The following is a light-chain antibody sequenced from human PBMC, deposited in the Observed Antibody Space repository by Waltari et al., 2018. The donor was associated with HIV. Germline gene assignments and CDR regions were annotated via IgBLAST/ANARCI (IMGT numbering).Light chain of an antibody. CDR2: DDR. V-gene: IGLV3-21*02. CDR1: NIGSKR. CDR3: QVWDSPTDDNYV. Sequence: SYFLTPPPSVSVAPGQTARITCGGNNIGSKRVQWYQQKPGKAPVLVIYDDRDRPSGIPERISGSNSGNTAALTISRVEGGDEADYYCQVWDSPTDDNYVFGTGTKVTVL. J-gene: IGLJ1*01.